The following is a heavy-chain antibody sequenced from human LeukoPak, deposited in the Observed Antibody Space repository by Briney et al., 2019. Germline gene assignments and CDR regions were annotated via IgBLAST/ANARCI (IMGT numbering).Heavy chain of an antibody. CDR1: GFTFSDYY. CDR3: AKGPYFDWLAWFDP. Sequence: GGSLRLSCAASGFTFSDYYMSWIRQAPGKGLEWVSYISSSGSTIYYADSVKGRFTISRDNAKNSLYLQMNSLRAEDTAVYYCAKGPYFDWLAWFDPWGQGTLVTVSS. CDR2: ISSSGSTI. J-gene: IGHJ5*02. V-gene: IGHV3-11*01. D-gene: IGHD3-9*01.